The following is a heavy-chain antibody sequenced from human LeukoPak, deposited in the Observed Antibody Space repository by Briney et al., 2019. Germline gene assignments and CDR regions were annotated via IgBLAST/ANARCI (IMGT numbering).Heavy chain of an antibody. D-gene: IGHD2-2*01. J-gene: IGHJ5*02. CDR2: INHSGST. CDR1: GGSFSGYY. CDR3: ARGGLVVVVPAARNWFDP. V-gene: IGHV4-34*01. Sequence: SETLSLTCAVYGGSFSGYYWSWIRQPPGKGLERIGEINHSGSTNYNPSLKSRVTISVDTSKNQFSLKLSSVTAADTAVYYCARGGLVVVVPAARNWFDPWGQGTLVTVSS.